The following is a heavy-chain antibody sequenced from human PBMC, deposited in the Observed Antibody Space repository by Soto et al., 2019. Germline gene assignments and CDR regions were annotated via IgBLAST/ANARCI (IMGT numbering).Heavy chain of an antibody. V-gene: IGHV3-7*01. CDR2: IKQDGSEK. D-gene: IGHD2-15*01. J-gene: IGHJ3*02. Sequence: EVQLVESGGGLVQPGGSLRLSCAASGFTFSSYWMSWVRQAPGKGLEWVANIKQDGSEKYYVDSVKGRFTISRDNAKNSLYLQMNGLRAEDTAVYYCAREKRGYCSGGSCYEVFSDAFDIWGQGTMVTVSS. CDR1: GFTFSSYW. CDR3: AREKRGYCSGGSCYEVFSDAFDI.